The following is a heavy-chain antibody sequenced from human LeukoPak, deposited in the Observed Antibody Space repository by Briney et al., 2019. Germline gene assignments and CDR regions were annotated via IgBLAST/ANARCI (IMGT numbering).Heavy chain of an antibody. CDR2: IYYSGST. V-gene: IGHV4-39*07. CDR1: GGSISSSSYF. J-gene: IGHJ6*03. Sequence: SETLSLTCTVSGGSISSSSYFWGWIRQPPGKGLEWIGSIYYSGSTYYNPSLKSRVTISIGTSKNQFSLKLSSVTAADTAVYYCARVFRCSSTSCYYMDVWGKGTTVTISS. D-gene: IGHD2-2*01. CDR3: ARVFRCSSTSCYYMDV.